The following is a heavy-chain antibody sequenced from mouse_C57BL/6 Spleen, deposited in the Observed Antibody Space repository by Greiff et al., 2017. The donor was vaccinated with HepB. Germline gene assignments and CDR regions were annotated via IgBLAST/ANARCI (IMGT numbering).Heavy chain of an antibody. CDR3: AGDYYGSSSSYYAMDY. D-gene: IGHD1-1*01. V-gene: IGHV1-82*01. J-gene: IGHJ4*01. CDR1: GYAFSSSW. Sequence: QVQLQQSGPELVKPGASVKISCKASGYAFSSSWMNWVKQRPGKGLEWIGRIYPGDGDTNYNGKFKGKATLTADKSSSTAYMQLSSLTSEDSAVYFCAGDYYGSSSSYYAMDYWGQGTSVTVSS. CDR2: IYPGDGDT.